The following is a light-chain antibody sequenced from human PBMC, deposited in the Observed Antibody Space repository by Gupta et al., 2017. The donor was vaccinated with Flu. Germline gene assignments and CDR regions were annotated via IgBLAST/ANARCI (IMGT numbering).Light chain of an antibody. CDR1: SSNIGITF. Sequence: QSVLTQPPSASGTPGQRVTISCSGSSSNIGITFVYWYQQLPGSAPKLLVYSSNLRPSGIPDRFSGSKAGTSASLAISGLRSEDEADYYCAAWDDSLSGWVFGGGTKLTVL. V-gene: IGLV1-47*01. J-gene: IGLJ3*02. CDR3: AAWDDSLSGWV. CDR2: SSN.